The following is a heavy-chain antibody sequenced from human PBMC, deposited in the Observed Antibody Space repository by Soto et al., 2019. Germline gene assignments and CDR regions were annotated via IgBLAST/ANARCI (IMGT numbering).Heavy chain of an antibody. D-gene: IGHD4-17*01. Sequence: QVQLQESGPGLVKPSETLSLTCTVSGSSVRSGSYYWSWVRQPPGRGLEWIGYISDTGTTNYNPSLKSRVTTSVDTSTKQFSLKLNSLTAADTAVYYCARVEDYGDYFDYWGQGTLVTVSS. V-gene: IGHV4-61*01. CDR1: GSSVRSGSYY. CDR3: ARVEDYGDYFDY. CDR2: ISDTGTT. J-gene: IGHJ4*02.